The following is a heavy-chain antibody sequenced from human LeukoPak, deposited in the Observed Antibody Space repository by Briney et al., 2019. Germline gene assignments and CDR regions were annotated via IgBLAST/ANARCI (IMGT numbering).Heavy chain of an antibody. CDR1: GFTFSSYA. D-gene: IGHD3-22*01. CDR2: IRSKVDAETT. CDR3: TRGYGHYDSSGYH. Sequence: PGGSLRLSCAASGFTFSSYAMSWVRQAPGKGLESVGFIRSKVDAETTGYAASVKGRFTVSRDDSKSIAYLQMNSLKTEDTAVYYCTRGYGHYDSSGYHWGQGTLVTVSS. V-gene: IGHV3-49*04. J-gene: IGHJ4*02.